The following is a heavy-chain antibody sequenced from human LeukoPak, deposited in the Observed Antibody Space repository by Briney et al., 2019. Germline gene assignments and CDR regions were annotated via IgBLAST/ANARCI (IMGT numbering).Heavy chain of an antibody. D-gene: IGHD4-17*01. J-gene: IGHJ4*02. V-gene: IGHV3-11*01. CDR1: GFTFSDYY. CDR2: ISSSGSTI. CDR3: AKDLTVTTSYDFDY. Sequence: GGSLRLSCAASGFTFSDYYMSWIRQAPGKGLEWVSYISSSGSTIYYADSVKGRFTISRDNAKNSLYLQMNSLRAEDTAVYYCAKDLTVTTSYDFDYWGQGTLVTVSS.